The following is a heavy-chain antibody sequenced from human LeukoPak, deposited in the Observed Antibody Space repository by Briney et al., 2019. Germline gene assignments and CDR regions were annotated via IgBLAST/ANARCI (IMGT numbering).Heavy chain of an antibody. Sequence: GASVKVSGKASGYTFTTYGISWVRQAPGQGLEWMGWIDAYNGNTKYAQKLQGRVSMTTDTSTSTAYMELRSLRSDDTAVYYCARDREQWLVDYFDYWGQGTLVTVSS. CDR2: IDAYNGNT. CDR1: GYTFTTYG. J-gene: IGHJ4*02. CDR3: ARDREQWLVDYFDY. D-gene: IGHD6-19*01. V-gene: IGHV1-18*01.